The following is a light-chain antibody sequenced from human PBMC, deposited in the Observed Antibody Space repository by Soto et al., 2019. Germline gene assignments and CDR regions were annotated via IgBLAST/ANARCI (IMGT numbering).Light chain of an antibody. CDR3: QQYNSYPIT. J-gene: IGKJ5*01. CDR1: QSISRS. CDR2: DAS. Sequence: IQMTPSPSSLSASVGDRVTITCPASQSISRSLNWYHQKAGKAPKLLIYDASSLESGVPSRFSGSGSGTEFTLTISSLQPDDFATYYCQQYNSYPITFGQGTRLEIK. V-gene: IGKV1-13*02.